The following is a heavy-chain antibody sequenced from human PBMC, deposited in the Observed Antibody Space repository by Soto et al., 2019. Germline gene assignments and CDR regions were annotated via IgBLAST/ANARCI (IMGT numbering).Heavy chain of an antibody. Sequence: QVQLVESRGGVVQPGRSLRLSCAASGFTFSSYGMHWVRQAPGKGLEWVAVISYDGSNKYYADSVKGRFTISRDNSKNTLYLQMNSLRAEDTAVYYCAKDWDIVVVTAIRYGMDVWGQGTTVTVSS. V-gene: IGHV3-30*18. CDR2: ISYDGSNK. CDR1: GFTFSSYG. CDR3: AKDWDIVVVTAIRYGMDV. D-gene: IGHD2-21*02. J-gene: IGHJ6*02.